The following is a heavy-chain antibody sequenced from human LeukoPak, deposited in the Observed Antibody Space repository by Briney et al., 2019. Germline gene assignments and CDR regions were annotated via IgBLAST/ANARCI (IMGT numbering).Heavy chain of an antibody. J-gene: IGHJ3*02. CDR3: ARVSTYGCSSTTCLVFDI. V-gene: IGHV1-2*02. CDR1: GYTFTAYY. CDR2: INSNSGGT. D-gene: IGHD2-2*01. Sequence: ASVKVSCKASGYTFTAYYIHWVRQAPGQGLEWMGWINSNSGGTNYAQKFQGRVTITRDTSVSTTYMEVSSLTSDDTAVYYCARVSTYGCSSTTCLVFDIWGQGTVVTVSS.